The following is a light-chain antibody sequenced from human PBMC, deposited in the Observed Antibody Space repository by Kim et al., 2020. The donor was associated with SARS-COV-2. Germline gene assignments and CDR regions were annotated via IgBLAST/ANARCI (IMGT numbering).Light chain of an antibody. V-gene: IGKV3-20*01. CDR3: QQYGSSPRT. Sequence: LAPGERATLSCRASQSVSSSYLAWYQQKPGQAPRLLIYGASSRATGIPDRFRGSGSGTDFTLTISRLEPEDFAVYYCQQYGSSPRTFGQGTKLEI. CDR2: GAS. CDR1: QSVSSSY. J-gene: IGKJ2*02.